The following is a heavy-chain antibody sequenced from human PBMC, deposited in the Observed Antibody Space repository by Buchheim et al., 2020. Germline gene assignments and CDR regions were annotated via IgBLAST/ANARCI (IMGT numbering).Heavy chain of an antibody. CDR3: ARSSGIAARPPAYGMDV. J-gene: IGHJ6*02. CDR2: INHSGST. V-gene: IGHV4-34*01. CDR1: GGSFSGYY. Sequence: QVQLQQWGAGLLKPSETLSLTCAVYGGSFSGYYWSWIRQPPGKGLEWIGEINHSGSTNYNPSLKSRVTISVDTSKNQFSLKLSSVTAADTAVYYCARSSGIAARPPAYGMDVWGQGTT. D-gene: IGHD6-6*01.